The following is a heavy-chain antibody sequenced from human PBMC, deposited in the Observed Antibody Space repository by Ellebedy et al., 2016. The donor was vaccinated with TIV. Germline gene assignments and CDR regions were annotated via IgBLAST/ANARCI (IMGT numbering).Heavy chain of an antibody. D-gene: IGHD5-12*01. CDR3: ARDAPYRSTGYDYYYYYMDV. CDR2: ISTYNGNT. CDR1: GYTFTSYG. Sequence: ASVKVSCXASGYTFTSYGISWVRQAPGQGLQWMGWISTYNGNTNYAQKFQGRVTMTTDTSTSTAYMELRSLRSDDTAVYYCARDAPYRSTGYDYYYYYMDVWGKGTTVTVSS. V-gene: IGHV1-18*01. J-gene: IGHJ6*03.